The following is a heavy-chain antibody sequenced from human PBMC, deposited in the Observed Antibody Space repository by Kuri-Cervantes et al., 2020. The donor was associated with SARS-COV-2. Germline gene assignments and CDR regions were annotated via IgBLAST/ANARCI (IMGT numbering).Heavy chain of an antibody. D-gene: IGHD3-3*01. Sequence: GGSLRLSCAASGFTFSSYAMSWVRQAPGKGLEWVSAISGSGGSTYYADSVKGRFTISRDNAKNTLYLQMNSLRAEDTAVYCCARDYDFWGGYGMDVWGQGTTVTVSS. CDR2: ISGSGGST. CDR1: GFTFSSYA. V-gene: IGHV3-23*01. J-gene: IGHJ6*02. CDR3: ARDYDFWGGYGMDV.